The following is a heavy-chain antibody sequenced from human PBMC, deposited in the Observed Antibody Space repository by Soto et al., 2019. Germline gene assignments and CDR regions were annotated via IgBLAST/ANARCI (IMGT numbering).Heavy chain of an antibody. Sequence: ASVKVSCKASGYTFTSYGISWVRQAPGQGLEWMGRIIPYHGNTNYAQKLQGKVTITTDKSTSTAYMELRSLRSEDTAVYYCARDLAGTDNYWGQGTLVTVSS. CDR3: ARDLAGTDNY. D-gene: IGHD1-1*01. J-gene: IGHJ4*02. V-gene: IGHV1-18*01. CDR2: IIPYHGNT. CDR1: GYTFTSYG.